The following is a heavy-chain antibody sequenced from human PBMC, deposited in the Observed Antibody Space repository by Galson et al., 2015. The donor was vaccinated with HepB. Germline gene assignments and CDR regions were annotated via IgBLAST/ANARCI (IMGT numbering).Heavy chain of an antibody. V-gene: IGHV7-4-1*02. J-gene: IGHJ6*03. Sequence: SVKVSFKASGYTFTDYVVNWVRQAPGQGLEWMGWMNTNTGKPTYAPGFAGRVVFSLDTSVTTAYLQISSLETDDTAVYYCARSPLRFLDWLPYYDYYYMDVWGEGTTVTVSS. CDR1: GYTFTDYV. D-gene: IGHD3-3*01. CDR3: ARSPLRFLDWLPYYDYYYMDV. CDR2: MNTNTGKP.